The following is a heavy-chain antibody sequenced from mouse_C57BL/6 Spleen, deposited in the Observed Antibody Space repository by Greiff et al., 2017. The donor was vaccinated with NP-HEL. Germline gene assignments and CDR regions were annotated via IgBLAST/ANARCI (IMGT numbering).Heavy chain of an antibody. CDR3: ARGGYYGNYGGAMDY. J-gene: IGHJ4*01. V-gene: IGHV1-55*01. Sequence: VQLQQPGAELVKPGASVKMSCKASGYTFTSYWITWVKQRPGQGLEWIGDIYPGSGSTNYNEKFKSKATLTVDTSSSTAYLQLSSLTSEYSAVYYCARGGYYGNYGGAMDYWGQGTSVTVSS. CDR2: IYPGSGST. D-gene: IGHD2-1*01. CDR1: GYTFTSYW.